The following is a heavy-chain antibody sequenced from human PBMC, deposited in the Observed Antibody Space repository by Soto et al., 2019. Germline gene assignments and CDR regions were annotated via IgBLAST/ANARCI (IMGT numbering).Heavy chain of an antibody. D-gene: IGHD3-3*01. J-gene: IGHJ6*02. CDR2: IIPIFGTA. CDR1: GGTFSSYA. Sequence: SVKVSCKASGGTFSSYAISWVRQAPGQGLEWMGGIIPIFGTANYAQKFQGRVTITADESTSTAYMELSSLRSEDTAVYYCARSIGSTIFGVVIMENYYDMDVWGQGTTVTVSS. V-gene: IGHV1-69*13. CDR3: ARSIGSTIFGVVIMENYYDMDV.